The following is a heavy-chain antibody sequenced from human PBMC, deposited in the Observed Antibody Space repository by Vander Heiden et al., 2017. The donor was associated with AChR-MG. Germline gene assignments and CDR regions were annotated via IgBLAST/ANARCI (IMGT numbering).Heavy chain of an antibody. Sequence: QVQLVESGGGVVQPGRSLRLSWAASGFTFSSYAMHWVRQAPGKGLEWVAVISYDGSNKYYADSVKGRFTISRDNSKNTLYLQMNSLRAEDTAVYYCARVFDPPYSGSYYGLDYWGQGTLVTVSS. CDR3: ARVFDPPYSGSYYGLDY. J-gene: IGHJ4*02. V-gene: IGHV3-30-3*01. CDR2: ISYDGSNK. CDR1: GFTFSSYA. D-gene: IGHD1-26*01.